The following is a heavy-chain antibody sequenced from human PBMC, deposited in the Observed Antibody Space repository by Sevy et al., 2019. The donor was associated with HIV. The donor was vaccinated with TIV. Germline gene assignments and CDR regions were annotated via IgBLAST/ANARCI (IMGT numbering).Heavy chain of an antibody. Sequence: GGSLRLSCAASGFTFSSYGMHWVRQAPGKGLEWVAFIRYDGSNKYYADSVKGRFTISRDNSKNTLYLQMNSLRAEDTAVYYCAKEFYGDYYYGMDVWGQGTTVTVSS. V-gene: IGHV3-30*02. D-gene: IGHD4-17*01. CDR1: GFTFSSYG. CDR2: IRYDGSNK. CDR3: AKEFYGDYYYGMDV. J-gene: IGHJ6*02.